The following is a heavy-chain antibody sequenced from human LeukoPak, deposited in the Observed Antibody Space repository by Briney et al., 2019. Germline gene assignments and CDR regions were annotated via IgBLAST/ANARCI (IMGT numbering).Heavy chain of an antibody. V-gene: IGHV4-61*01. CDR3: ARVGLPTAYFDY. Sequence: PSETLSLTCTVSGGSISSGSYYWSWIRQPPGKGLEWIGYIYYSGSTNYNPSLKSRVTISVDTSKNQFSLKLSSVTAADTAVYYCARVGLPTAYFDYWGQGTLVTVSS. D-gene: IGHD3/OR15-3a*01. CDR2: IYYSGST. CDR1: GGSISSGSYY. J-gene: IGHJ4*02.